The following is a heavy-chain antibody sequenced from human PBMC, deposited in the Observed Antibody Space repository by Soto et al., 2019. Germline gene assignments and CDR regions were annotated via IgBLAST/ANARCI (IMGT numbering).Heavy chain of an antibody. CDR1: GDSVRRSGYS. V-gene: IGHV4-30-2*01. D-gene: IGHD4-17*01. CDR3: ASHYGDYEYYEY. CDR2: IFHTGST. J-gene: IGHJ4*02. Sequence: QLQLQESGSGLVKPEQTLSLTCAVSGDSVRRSGYSWSWIRQPPGKGLEWIGYIFHTGSTYYNLSLRGRATISVDRSKNQFSLKLSSVTAADTAVYYCASHYGDYEYYEYWGQGTQVTVSS.